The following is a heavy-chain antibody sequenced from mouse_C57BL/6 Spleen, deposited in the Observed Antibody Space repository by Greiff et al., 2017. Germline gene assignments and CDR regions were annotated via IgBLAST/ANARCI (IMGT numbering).Heavy chain of an antibody. CDR3: ARKSPNWACDY. CDR1: GYTFTDYY. J-gene: IGHJ2*01. Sequence: EVQLQQSGPELVKPGASVKISCKASGYTFTDYYMNWVKQSHGKSLEWIGDINPNNGGTSYNQKFKGKATLTVDKSSSTAYMELRSLTSEDSAVYYCARKSPNWACDYWGQGTTLTVSS. V-gene: IGHV1-26*01. CDR2: INPNNGGT. D-gene: IGHD4-1*01.